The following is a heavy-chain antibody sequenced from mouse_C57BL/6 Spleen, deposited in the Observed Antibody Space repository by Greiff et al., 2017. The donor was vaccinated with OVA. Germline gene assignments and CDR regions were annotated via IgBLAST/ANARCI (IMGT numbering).Heavy chain of an antibody. CDR2: IDPETGGT. J-gene: IGHJ2*01. D-gene: IGHD1-1*01. V-gene: IGHV1-15*01. CDR1: GYTFTDYE. Sequence: QVQLKESGAELVRPGASVTLSCKASGYTFTDYEMHWVKQTPVPGLEWLGAIDPETGGTAYNQKFKGKAILTADKSYSTAYMELRSLTSEDSAVYYCTRKSPHYYGSSYEDYFDYWGQGTTLTVSS. CDR3: TRKSPHYYGSSYEDYFDY.